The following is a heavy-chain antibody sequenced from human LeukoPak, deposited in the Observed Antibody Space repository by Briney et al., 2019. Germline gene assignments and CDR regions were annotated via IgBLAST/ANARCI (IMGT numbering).Heavy chain of an antibody. V-gene: IGHV4-61*02. D-gene: IGHD6-19*01. J-gene: IGHJ4*02. CDR3: ARGDSSGWISRF. Sequence: KPSETLSLTCTVSGGSISSSSYYWGWIRQPAGKGLEWIGRIYTSGSTNYNPSLKSRVTISVDTPKNQFSLKLSSVTAADTAVYYCARGDSSGWISRFWGQGTLVTVSS. CDR2: IYTSGST. CDR1: GGSISSSSYY.